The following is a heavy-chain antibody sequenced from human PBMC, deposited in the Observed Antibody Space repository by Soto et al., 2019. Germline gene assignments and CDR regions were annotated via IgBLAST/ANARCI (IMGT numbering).Heavy chain of an antibody. J-gene: IGHJ3*02. D-gene: IGHD2-21*01. CDR3: ARYLIIPRAFDI. CDR2: ISSSSSVI. V-gene: IGHV3-48*04. Sequence: GGSLRLSCAVSGFTFSTYSMTWVRQAPGKGLEWVSYISSSSSVIYYADSVKGRITVSRDNAKNSLYLQMHSLRAEDTAVYYCARYLIIPRAFDIWGQGTTVTVSS. CDR1: GFTFSTYS.